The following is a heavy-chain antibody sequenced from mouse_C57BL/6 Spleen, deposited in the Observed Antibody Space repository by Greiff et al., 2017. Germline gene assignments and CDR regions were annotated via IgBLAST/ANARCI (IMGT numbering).Heavy chain of an antibody. CDR1: GFTFSSYA. CDR2: ISDGGSYT. CDR3: ARDRGMITFDY. J-gene: IGHJ2*01. D-gene: IGHD2-4*01. V-gene: IGHV5-4*01. Sequence: EVQRVESGGGLVKPGGSLKLSCAASGFTFSSYAMSWVRQTPEKRLEWVATISDGGSYTYYPDNVKGRFTISRDNDKNNLYLQMSHLKSEDTAMYYCARDRGMITFDYWGQGTTLTVSS.